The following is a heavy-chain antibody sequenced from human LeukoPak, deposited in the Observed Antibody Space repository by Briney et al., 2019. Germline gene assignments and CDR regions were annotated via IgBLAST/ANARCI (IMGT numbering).Heavy chain of an antibody. D-gene: IGHD5-24*01. V-gene: IGHV1-69*13. J-gene: IGHJ4*02. CDR1: GGTLSSYA. Sequence: ASVKVSCKASGGTLSSYAISWVRQAPGQGLEWMGGIIPIFGTANYAQKFQGRVTITADESTSTAYMELSSLRSEDTAVYYCARGDGDGYNFYWGQGTLVTVSS. CDR2: IIPIFGTA. CDR3: ARGDGDGYNFY.